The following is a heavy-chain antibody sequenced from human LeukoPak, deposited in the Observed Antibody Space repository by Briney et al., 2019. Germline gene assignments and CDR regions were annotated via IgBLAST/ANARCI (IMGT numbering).Heavy chain of an antibody. J-gene: IGHJ6*02. D-gene: IGHD2-2*02. CDR3: ARERLGYCSSTSCYNYYYYGMDV. CDR1: GFTFSSYG. CDR2: IWYDGSNK. V-gene: IGHV3-33*01. Sequence: PGRSLRLSCAASGFTFSSYGMHWVRQAPGKGLEWVAVIWYDGSNKYYADSVKGRFTISRDNSKNTLYLQMNSLRAEDTAVYYCARERLGYCSSTSCYNYYYYGMDVWGQGTTVTVSS.